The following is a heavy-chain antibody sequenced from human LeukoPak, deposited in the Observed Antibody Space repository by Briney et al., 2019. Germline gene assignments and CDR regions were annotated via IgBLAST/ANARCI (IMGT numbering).Heavy chain of an antibody. CDR1: GGSISSGGYY. CDR2: IYYSGST. J-gene: IGHJ4*02. V-gene: IGHV4-31*03. Sequence: PSETLSLTCTVSGGSISSGGYYWSWIRQHPGKGLEWIGYIYYSGSTYYNPSLKSRVTISVDTSKNQFSLKLSSVTAADTAVYYCARTTRGDSGYGDWGQGTLVTVSS. D-gene: IGHD5-12*01. CDR3: ARTTRGDSGYGD.